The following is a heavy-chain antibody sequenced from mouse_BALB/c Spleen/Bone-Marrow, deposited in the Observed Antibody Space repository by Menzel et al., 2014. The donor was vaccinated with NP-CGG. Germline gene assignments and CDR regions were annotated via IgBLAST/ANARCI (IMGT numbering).Heavy chain of an antibody. CDR3: ARSYDDLGEYYAIYY. Sequence: EVKLMESGLELVKPGASVKMTCKASGYTFSSFVMRWVKQKPGQGLEWIGYINPYNDGTKYNEKFKGKATLTSDKSSSTAYMALTSLSSEDYSVYYCARSYDDLGEYYAIYYGGQRASVTVSS. CDR2: INPYNDGT. J-gene: IGHJ4*01. D-gene: IGHD2-3*01. V-gene: IGHV1-14*01. CDR1: GYTFSSFV.